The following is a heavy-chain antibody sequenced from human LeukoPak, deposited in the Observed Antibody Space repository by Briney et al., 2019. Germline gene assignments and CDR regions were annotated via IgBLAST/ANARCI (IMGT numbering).Heavy chain of an antibody. D-gene: IGHD6-19*01. CDR3: ARERSLEIAVAGTIFDY. CDR2: IYSGGDT. J-gene: IGHJ4*02. Sequence: GGSLRLSFAASGFTVSSNYMGWVRQAPGKGLEWVSVIYSGGDTYYADSVKGRFTISRDNSKNMIYLEMSSLKAEDTAVYYCARERSLEIAVAGTIFDYWGQGTLVAVSS. V-gene: IGHV3-66*01. CDR1: GFTVSSNY.